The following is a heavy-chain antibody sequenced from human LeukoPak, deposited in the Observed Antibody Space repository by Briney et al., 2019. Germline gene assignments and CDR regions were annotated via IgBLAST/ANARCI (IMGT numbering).Heavy chain of an antibody. Sequence: GASVKVSCKASGGTFSSYAISWVRQAPGQGLEWMGGIIPIFGTANYAQKFQGRVTITADKSTSTAYMELSSPRSEDTAVYYCAKDVAYGSDYWGQGTLVTVSS. CDR3: AKDVAYGSDY. CDR1: GGTFSSYA. CDR2: IIPIFGTA. V-gene: IGHV1-69*06. J-gene: IGHJ4*02. D-gene: IGHD3-10*01.